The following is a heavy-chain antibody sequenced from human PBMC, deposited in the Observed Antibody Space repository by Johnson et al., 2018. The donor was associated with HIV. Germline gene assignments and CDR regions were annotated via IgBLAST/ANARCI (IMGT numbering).Heavy chain of an antibody. D-gene: IGHD5-18*01. V-gene: IGHV3-9*01. CDR1: GFTFDDYA. Sequence: VQLVESGGGLVQPGRSLRLSCAASGFTFDDYAMHWVRQAPGKGLEWVSGMSWNSGSIGYADSVMGRFTISRDDSKNTLYLQMNSLKTEDTAVYYCTNPDTAMATGAFDIWGQGTMVTVSS. J-gene: IGHJ3*02. CDR2: MSWNSGSI. CDR3: TNPDTAMATGAFDI.